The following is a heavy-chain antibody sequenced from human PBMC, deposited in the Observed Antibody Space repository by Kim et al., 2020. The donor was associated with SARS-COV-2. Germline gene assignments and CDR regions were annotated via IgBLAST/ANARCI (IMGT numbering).Heavy chain of an antibody. D-gene: IGHD3-16*01. CDR1: GFTFSLYS. J-gene: IGHJ6*03. Sequence: GGSLRLSCAASGFTFSLYSMSWVRQAPGKGLEWVASINSNGNNIYDADSVKGRFTISRDNAQNSLFLQMNSLRAEDTAVYYCAKRGSETCAPPYYYMVF. CDR3: AKRGSETCAPPYYYMVF. V-gene: IGHV3-21*01. CDR2: INSNGNNI.